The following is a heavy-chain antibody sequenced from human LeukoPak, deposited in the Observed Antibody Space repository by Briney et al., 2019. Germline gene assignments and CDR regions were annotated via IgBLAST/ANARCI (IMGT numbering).Heavy chain of an antibody. D-gene: IGHD3-10*01. V-gene: IGHV3-23*01. CDR1: GLIFSNYG. Sequence: GGSLRLSCSASGLIFSNYGMHWVRQAPGTGLEWVSAISGSGGSIYYADSVKGRFTISRDDSKNTLYLQMNSLKTEDTAVYYCTTDLVYPYYYGSGSYFETAYWGQGTLVTVSS. CDR3: TTDLVYPYYYGSGSYFETAY. J-gene: IGHJ4*02. CDR2: ISGSGGSI.